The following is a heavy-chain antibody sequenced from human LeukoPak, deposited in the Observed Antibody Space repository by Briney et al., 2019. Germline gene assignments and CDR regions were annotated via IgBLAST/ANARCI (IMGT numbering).Heavy chain of an antibody. D-gene: IGHD2-15*01. CDR3: AKDLADCSGGSCYPAWFDP. Sequence: GRSLRLSCAASGFTFSSYGMHWVRQAPGKGLEWVAVISYDGSNKYYADSVKGRFTISRDNSKNTLYLQMNSLRAKDTAVYYCAKDLADCSGGSCYPAWFDPWGQGTLVTVSS. V-gene: IGHV3-30*18. CDR2: ISYDGSNK. CDR1: GFTFSSYG. J-gene: IGHJ5*02.